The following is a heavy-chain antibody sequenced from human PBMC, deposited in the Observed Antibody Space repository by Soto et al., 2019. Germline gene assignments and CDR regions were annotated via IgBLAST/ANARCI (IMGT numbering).Heavy chain of an antibody. CDR2: INPNSGGT. CDR1: GYTFTGYY. Sequence: QVQLVQSGAEVKKPGASVKVSCKASGYTFTGYYMHWVRQAPGQGLEWMGWINPNSGGTNYAQKCQGWVTMTRDTSISTAYMELSRLRSDDTAVYYCARGSAVAGRTAEYFQHWGQGTLVTVSS. D-gene: IGHD6-19*01. V-gene: IGHV1-2*04. CDR3: ARGSAVAGRTAEYFQH. J-gene: IGHJ1*01.